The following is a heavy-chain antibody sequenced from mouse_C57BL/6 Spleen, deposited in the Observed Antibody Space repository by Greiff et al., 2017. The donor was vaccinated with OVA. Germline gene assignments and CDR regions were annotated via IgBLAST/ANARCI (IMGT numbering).Heavy chain of an antibody. CDR3: ARGGAQALFAY. D-gene: IGHD3-2*02. J-gene: IGHJ3*01. CDR1: GYAFSSYW. V-gene: IGHV1-80*01. Sequence: QVQLQQSGAELVKPGASVKISCKASGYAFSSYWMNWVKQRPGKGLEWIGQIYPGDGDTNYNGKFKGKATLTADKSSSTAYMQRSSLTSEDSAVYFCARGGAQALFAYWGQGTLVTVSA. CDR2: IYPGDGDT.